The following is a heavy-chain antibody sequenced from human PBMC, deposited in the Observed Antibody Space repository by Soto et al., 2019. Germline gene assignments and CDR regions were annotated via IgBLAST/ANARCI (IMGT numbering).Heavy chain of an antibody. V-gene: IGHV5-10-1*01. D-gene: IGHD3-3*01. J-gene: IGHJ5*02. CDR3: ASLTGFEVPYRGFDP. CDR2: IDPSDSST. Sequence: PGESLKISCKGSGYSFTSYWISWVRQTPGKGLEWLGRIDPSDSSTNYSPSFQGHVTISADKSISTAYLQWSSLKASDTAIYYCASLTGFEVPYRGFDPWGQGTLVTVSS. CDR1: GYSFTSYW.